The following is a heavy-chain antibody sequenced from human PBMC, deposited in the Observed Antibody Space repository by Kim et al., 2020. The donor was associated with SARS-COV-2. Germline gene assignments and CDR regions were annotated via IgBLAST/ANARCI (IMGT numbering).Heavy chain of an antibody. CDR2: IYYSGST. CDR3: ARELSYTGVDY. V-gene: IGHV4-31*03. Sequence: SETLSLTCTVSGGSISSGGYYWSWIRQHPGKGLEWIGYIYYSGSTYYNPSLQSRVTISVDTSKNQFSLKLSSVTAADTAVYYCARELSYTGVDYWGQGTLVTVSS. CDR1: GGSISSGGYY. D-gene: IGHD2-8*01. J-gene: IGHJ4*02.